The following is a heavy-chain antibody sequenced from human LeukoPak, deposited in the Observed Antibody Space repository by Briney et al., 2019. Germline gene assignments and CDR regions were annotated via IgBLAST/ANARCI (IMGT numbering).Heavy chain of an antibody. Sequence: GGSLRLSCAASGFTFSSYSMNWVRQAPGKGLEWVSYISSSSSTIYYADSVKGRFTISRDNVKNSLYLQMNSLRAEDTAVYYCARVLDFDWLLPADYWGQGTLVTVSS. V-gene: IGHV3-48*01. J-gene: IGHJ4*02. D-gene: IGHD3-9*01. CDR1: GFTFSSYS. CDR2: ISSSSSTI. CDR3: ARVLDFDWLLPADY.